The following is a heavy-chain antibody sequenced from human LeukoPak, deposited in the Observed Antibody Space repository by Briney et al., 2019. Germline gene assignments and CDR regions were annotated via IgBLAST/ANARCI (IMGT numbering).Heavy chain of an antibody. V-gene: IGHV3-23*01. CDR1: GFIFSSYG. CDR3: AKATSVTTLFDY. J-gene: IGHJ4*02. Sequence: GGSLRLSCAASGFIFSSYGMTWVRQAPGKGLEWASSISGSGSGGSTYYADSVKGRFTISRDNSKNTLYLQMNSLRVEDAAVYYCAKATSVTTLFDYWGQGTLVTVSS. D-gene: IGHD4-17*01. CDR2: ISGSGSGGST.